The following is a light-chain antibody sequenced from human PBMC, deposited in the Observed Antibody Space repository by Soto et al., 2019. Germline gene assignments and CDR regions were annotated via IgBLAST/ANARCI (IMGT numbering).Light chain of an antibody. J-gene: IGLJ3*02. V-gene: IGLV2-23*01. CDR3: CSFAGSMTWV. Sequence: QSALPQPASVSGSPGQSITISCTGTNSDVGTYNLVSWYQQHPGKAPKVMIYEGTKRPSEVSNRFSGSKSGNTASLTISGLQAEDEAHYFCCSFAGSMTWVFGGGTKLTVL. CDR1: NSDVGTYNL. CDR2: EGT.